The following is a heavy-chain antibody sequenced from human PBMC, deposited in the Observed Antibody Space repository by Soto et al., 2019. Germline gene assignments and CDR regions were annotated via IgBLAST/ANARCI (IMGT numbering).Heavy chain of an antibody. CDR2: IYPGDSDT. V-gene: IGHV5-51*01. Sequence: GESLKISCKGSGYTFTNYWIGWVRQMPGKGLEWMGIIYPGDSDTKYNPSFQGQVTISADKSITTTYLQWSSLKASDTAIYYCAASIFYYGMDVWGQGTSVTVSS. CDR3: AASIFYYGMDV. J-gene: IGHJ6*02. CDR1: GYTFTNYW.